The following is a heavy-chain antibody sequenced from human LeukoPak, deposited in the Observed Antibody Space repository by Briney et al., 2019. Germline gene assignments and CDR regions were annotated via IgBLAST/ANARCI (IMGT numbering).Heavy chain of an antibody. V-gene: IGHV4-39*07. CDR3: ARVFGQPGIAVAGNFDY. Sequence: SETLSLTCTVSGGSISSSSYYWGWIRQPPGKGLEWIGSIYYSGSTYYNPSLKSRVTISVDTSKNQFSLKLSSVTAADTAVYYCARVFGQPGIAVAGNFDYWGQGTLVTVSS. J-gene: IGHJ4*02. D-gene: IGHD6-19*01. CDR2: IYYSGST. CDR1: GGSISSSSYY.